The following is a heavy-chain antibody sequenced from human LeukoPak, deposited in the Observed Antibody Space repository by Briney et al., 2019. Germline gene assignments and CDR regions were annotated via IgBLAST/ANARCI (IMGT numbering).Heavy chain of an antibody. V-gene: IGHV3-48*02. J-gene: IGHJ4*02. CDR3: ASGTGSDSWYIDY. Sequence: PGGSLRHSCTASGFTFSTYSMNWVRRAPGRGLEWVSYISGSSSSSDGGAKQYADSVKGRFTISRDNDMNSLYLQMNSLRDEDTAVYYCASGTGSDSWYIDYWGQGTLVSVSS. CDR1: GFTFSTYS. CDR2: ISGSSSSSDGGAK. D-gene: IGHD6-13*01.